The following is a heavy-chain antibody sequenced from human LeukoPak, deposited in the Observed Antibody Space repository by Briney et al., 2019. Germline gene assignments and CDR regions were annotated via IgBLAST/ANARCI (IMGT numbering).Heavy chain of an antibody. Sequence: SETLSLTSAVYGGSFSGYYWSWIRQPPGKGLEWIGEINHSGSTNYNPSLKSRVTISVDTSKNQFSLKLSSVTAADAAVYYCARGPRLDQLLFGWFDPWGQGTLVTVSS. CDR3: ARGPRLDQLLFGWFDP. V-gene: IGHV4-34*01. J-gene: IGHJ5*02. CDR1: GGSFSGYY. CDR2: INHSGST. D-gene: IGHD2-2*01.